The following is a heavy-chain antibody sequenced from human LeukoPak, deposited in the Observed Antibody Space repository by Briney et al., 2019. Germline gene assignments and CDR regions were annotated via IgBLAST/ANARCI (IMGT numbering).Heavy chain of an antibody. D-gene: IGHD3-16*02. J-gene: IGHJ6*03. Sequence: GGSLRLSCVASGFTSSSYWISWFRQAPGKGLERVATMKQDGNEKFYVYSVNGRFTISRDNAKNSLYLQMNRLRAEDTAVYFCARAYRDYVWGSHQGYSDYYYMDVWGKGTTVTVSS. CDR3: ARAYRDYVWGSHQGYSDYYYMDV. V-gene: IGHV3-7*01. CDR2: MKQDGNEK. CDR1: GFTSSSYW.